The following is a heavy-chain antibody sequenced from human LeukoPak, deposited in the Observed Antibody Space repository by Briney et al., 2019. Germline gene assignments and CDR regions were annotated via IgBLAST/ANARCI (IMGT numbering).Heavy chain of an antibody. V-gene: IGHV4-39*01. Sequence: SETLSLTCTVSDGSSSSSSWNWIRQPPGKGLEWIGNIYYSGSTYYNPSLQSRVTISVDTSKNQFSLKLSSVTAADTAVYYCVRRSDLTTNVDYWGQGTLVTVSS. CDR3: VRRSDLTTNVDY. CDR1: DGSSSSSS. J-gene: IGHJ4*02. CDR2: IYYSGST. D-gene: IGHD2-15*01.